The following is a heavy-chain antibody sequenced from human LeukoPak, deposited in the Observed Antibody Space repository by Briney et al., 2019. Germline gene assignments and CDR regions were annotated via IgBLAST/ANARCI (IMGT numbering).Heavy chain of an antibody. CDR2: IYTSGST. J-gene: IGHJ4*02. CDR3: ARTQGYCSSTSCYFDY. D-gene: IGHD2-2*01. Sequence: PSETLSLTCTVSGGSISSYYWSWIRQPPGKGLEWIGYIYTSGSTNYNPSLKSRVTISVDTSKNQFSLKLSSVTAADTAVYYCARTQGYCSSTSCYFDYWGQGNLVTVSS. CDR1: GGSISSYY. V-gene: IGHV4-4*09.